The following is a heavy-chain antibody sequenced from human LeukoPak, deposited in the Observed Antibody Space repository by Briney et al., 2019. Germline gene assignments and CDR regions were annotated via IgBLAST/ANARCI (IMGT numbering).Heavy chain of an antibody. J-gene: IGHJ4*02. CDR1: GFTFDDYA. Sequence: PGRSLRLSCAASGFTFDDYAMHWVRQAPGKGLEWVSGISWNSGSIGYADSAKGRFTISRDNAKNSLYLQMNSLRAEDMALYYCAKEGGSSDGYNFFDYWGQGTLVTVSS. V-gene: IGHV3-9*03. D-gene: IGHD5-24*01. CDR2: ISWNSGSI. CDR3: AKEGGSSDGYNFFDY.